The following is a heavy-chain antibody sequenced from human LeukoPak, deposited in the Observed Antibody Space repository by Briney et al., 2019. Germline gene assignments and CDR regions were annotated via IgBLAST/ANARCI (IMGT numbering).Heavy chain of an antibody. J-gene: IGHJ5*02. D-gene: IGHD6-13*01. CDR1: GFTFSSYG. CDR2: ISGSGSST. CDR3: AKGLAAAGNWFDP. V-gene: IGHV3-23*01. Sequence: GGSLRLSCAASGFTFSSYGMSWVRQAPGKGLEWVSAISGSGSSTYYADSVKGRFTISRDNSKNTLYLQMNNLRAEDTAVYYCAKGLAAAGNWFDPWGQGTLVTVSS.